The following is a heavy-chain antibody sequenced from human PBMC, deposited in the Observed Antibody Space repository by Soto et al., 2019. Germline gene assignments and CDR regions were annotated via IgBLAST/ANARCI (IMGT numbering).Heavy chain of an antibody. CDR2: ISGSGGST. D-gene: IGHD2-2*01. V-gene: IGHV3-23*01. Sequence: PGGSLRLSCAASGFTFSSYAMSWVRQAPGKGLEWVSAISGSGGSTYYADSVKGRFTISRDNSKNTLYLQMNSLRAEDTAVYYCAKGRYCSSTSCLLGWFDPWGQGTLVTVSS. J-gene: IGHJ5*02. CDR3: AKGRYCSSTSCLLGWFDP. CDR1: GFTFSSYA.